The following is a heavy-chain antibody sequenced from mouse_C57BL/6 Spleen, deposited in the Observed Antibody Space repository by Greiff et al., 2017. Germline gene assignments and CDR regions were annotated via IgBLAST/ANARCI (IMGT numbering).Heavy chain of an antibody. Sequence: VQLVESGAELARPGASVKLSCKASGYTFTSYGISWVKQRTGQGLEWIGEIYPRSGNTYYNEKFKGKATLTADKSSSTAYMELRSLTSEDSAVYFCARGDFYGSTTRYFDVWGTGTTVTVSS. CDR1: GYTFTSYG. CDR2: IYPRSGNT. J-gene: IGHJ1*03. D-gene: IGHD1-1*01. V-gene: IGHV1-81*01. CDR3: ARGDFYGSTTRYFDV.